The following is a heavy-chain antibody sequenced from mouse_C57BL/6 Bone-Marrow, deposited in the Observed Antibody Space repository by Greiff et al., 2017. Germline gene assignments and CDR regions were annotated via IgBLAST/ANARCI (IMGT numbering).Heavy chain of an antibody. D-gene: IGHD2-2*01. J-gene: IGHJ4*01. CDR1: GYNFTSSW. CDR3: ARGVGYLYYYAMDY. V-gene: IGHV1-55*01. CDR2: IYPGSGST. Sequence: QVPLQQPVAELVRPGASVKLSCKASGYNFTSSWINWVKQRPGQGLEWIGDIYPGSGSTNYNQKFKGKATLTVDKYSNTAYMQLSSLTSEDSAVYYCARGVGYLYYYAMDYWGQGTSVTVSS.